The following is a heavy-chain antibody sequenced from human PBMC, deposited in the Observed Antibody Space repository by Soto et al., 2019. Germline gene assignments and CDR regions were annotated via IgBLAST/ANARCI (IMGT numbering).Heavy chain of an antibody. CDR3: ARHGYCGGDCYPRDAEYFQH. D-gene: IGHD2-21*02. V-gene: IGHV4-39*01. CDR1: GGSISSSSYY. J-gene: IGHJ1*01. Sequence: QLQLQESGPGLVKPSETLSLTCTVSGGSISSSSYYWGWIRQPPGKGLEWIGSIYYSGSTYYNPSLKSRVTISVDTSKNQFSLKLSSVTPADTAVYYCARHGYCGGDCYPRDAEYFQHWGQGTLVTVSS. CDR2: IYYSGST.